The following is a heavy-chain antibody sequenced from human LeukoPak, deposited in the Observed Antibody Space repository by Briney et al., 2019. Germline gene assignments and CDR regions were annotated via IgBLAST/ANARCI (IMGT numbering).Heavy chain of an antibody. J-gene: IGHJ4*02. V-gene: IGHV3-30-3*01. CDR2: ISYDGSNK. D-gene: IGHD4-17*01. Sequence: GGSLRLSCAASGFTFSSYAMHWVRQAPGKGLEWVAVISYDGSNKYYADSVNGRFTMSRDNSKNTLYLQMNSLRAEDTTIFYCARSPGSYGDYFDYWGQGTLVTVSS. CDR1: GFTFSSYA. CDR3: ARSPGSYGDYFDY.